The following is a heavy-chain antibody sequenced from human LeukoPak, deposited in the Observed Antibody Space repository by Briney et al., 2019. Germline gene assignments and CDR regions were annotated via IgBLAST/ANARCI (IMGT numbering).Heavy chain of an antibody. CDR1: GFTFSSYW. V-gene: IGHV3-7*01. CDR2: IKQDGSEK. Sequence: PGGSLRLSCAASGFTFSSYWMSWVRQAPGKGLEWVANIKQDGSEKYYVDSVKGRFTISRDNAKNSLYLQMNSLRAEDTAVYYCARDLEEQLWLQYYYYMDVWGKGTTVTVSS. J-gene: IGHJ6*03. CDR3: ARDLEEQLWLQYYYYMDV. D-gene: IGHD5-18*01.